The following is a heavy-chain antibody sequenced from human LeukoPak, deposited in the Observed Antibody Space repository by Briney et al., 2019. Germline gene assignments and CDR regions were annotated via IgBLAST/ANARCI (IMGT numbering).Heavy chain of an antibody. V-gene: IGHV4-59*12. Sequence: SETLSLTCTVSGGSISSYYWSWIRQPPGRGLEWIGYIYYSGSTNYDPSLKSRVTISVDTSKNQFSLKLTSVTAADTAIYYCVRDHNPITLGEVIIVEGYWFDPWGQGTLVTVSS. CDR2: IYYSGST. D-gene: IGHD3-16*02. J-gene: IGHJ5*02. CDR3: VRDHNPITLGEVIIVEGYWFDP. CDR1: GGSISSYY.